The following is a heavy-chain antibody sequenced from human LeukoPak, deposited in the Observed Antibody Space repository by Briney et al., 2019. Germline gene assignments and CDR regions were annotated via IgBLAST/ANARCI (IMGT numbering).Heavy chain of an antibody. V-gene: IGHV3-7*03. CDR1: GFTFSSYW. CDR2: IKQDGSEK. J-gene: IGHJ6*02. D-gene: IGHD2-15*01. CDR3: AKVPRAYCSGGSCYPRYYGMDV. Sequence: GGSLRLSCAASGFTFSSYWMSWVRQAPGKGLEWVANIKQDGSEKYYVDSVKGRFTISRDNAKNSLYLQMNSLRAEDTALYYCAKVPRAYCSGGSCYPRYYGMDVWGQGTTVTVSS.